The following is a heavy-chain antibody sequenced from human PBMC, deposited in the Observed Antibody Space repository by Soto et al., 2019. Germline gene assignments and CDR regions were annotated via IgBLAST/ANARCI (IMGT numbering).Heavy chain of an antibody. CDR3: ARLHQSEDGSGSEADYYYYYMDV. V-gene: IGHV5-51*01. D-gene: IGHD3-10*01. CDR2: IYPGDSDT. J-gene: IGHJ6*03. Sequence: GESLKISCKGSGYSFTSYWIGWVRQMPGKGLEWMGIIYPGDSDTRYSPSFQGQVTISADKSISTAYLQWSSLKASDTAMYYCARLHQSEDGSGSEADYYYYYMDVWGKGTTVTVSS. CDR1: GYSFTSYW.